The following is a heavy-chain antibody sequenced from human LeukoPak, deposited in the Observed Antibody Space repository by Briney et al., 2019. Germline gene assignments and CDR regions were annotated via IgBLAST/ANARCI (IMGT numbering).Heavy chain of an antibody. Sequence: GGSLRLSCAASGFTFSDHYMAWVRQAPGKGLDWVGRSRNKANSYTTEYAASVKGRFTISRDDSKNSLYLQMNSLKTEDTAVYYCARGLRAGYVYHGMDVWGQGTTVTVSS. CDR2: SRNKANSYTT. CDR1: GFTFSDHY. D-gene: IGHD3-10*01. CDR3: ARGLRAGYVYHGMDV. V-gene: IGHV3-72*01. J-gene: IGHJ6*02.